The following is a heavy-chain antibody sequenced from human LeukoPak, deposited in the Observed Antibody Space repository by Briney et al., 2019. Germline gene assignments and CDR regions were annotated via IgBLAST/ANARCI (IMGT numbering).Heavy chain of an antibody. CDR3: ATRSCSISACRASSYHCMDF. CDR1: GFTFSSYW. J-gene: IGHJ6*03. V-gene: IGHV3-7*01. D-gene: IGHD2-2*01. Sequence: PGGSLRLSCATSGFTFSSYWMSWVRQAPGKGLEWVANIKENGSEKYYVNSVKGRFTLSRDNAKNSLYLQMNSLRAEDTAVYYCATRSCSISACRASSYHCMDFWGKGTTVTVSS. CDR2: IKENGSEK.